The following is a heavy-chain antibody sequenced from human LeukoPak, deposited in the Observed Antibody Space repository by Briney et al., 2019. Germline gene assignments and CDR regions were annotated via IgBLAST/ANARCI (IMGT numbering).Heavy chain of an antibody. CDR1: GFTFSSYA. Sequence: GGSLRLSCAASGFTFSSYAMTWVRQAPGKGLEWVSSISSSGGNTYYADSVKGRFTISRDNAKNPLYLQMNSLRAEDTAVYYCARVATMVRVPLDALDIWGQGTMVSVSS. CDR3: ARVATMVRVPLDALDI. CDR2: ISSSGGNT. V-gene: IGHV3-21*01. J-gene: IGHJ3*02. D-gene: IGHD3-10*01.